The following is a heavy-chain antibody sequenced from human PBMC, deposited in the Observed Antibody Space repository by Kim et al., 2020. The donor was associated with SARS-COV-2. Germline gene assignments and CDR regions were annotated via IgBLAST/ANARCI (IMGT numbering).Heavy chain of an antibody. Sequence: GGSLRLSCAASGFTLSDYYMSWIRQAPGKGLEWVSYISSSSSYTNYADSVKGRFTISRDNAKNSLYLQMNSLRAEDTAVYYCARGAVAGTGWYFDLWGRGTLVTVSS. CDR1: GFTLSDYY. D-gene: IGHD6-19*01. CDR2: ISSSSSYT. CDR3: ARGAVAGTGWYFDL. V-gene: IGHV3-11*03. J-gene: IGHJ2*01.